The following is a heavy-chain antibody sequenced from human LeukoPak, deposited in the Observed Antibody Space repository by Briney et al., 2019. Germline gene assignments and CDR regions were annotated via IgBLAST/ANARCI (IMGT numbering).Heavy chain of an antibody. CDR2: IYHSGST. Sequence: SETLSLTCAVYGGSFSDFYGSWFCQPPGKGLEWIGSIYHSGSTHYNPSLKSRVTISVDTSKNQFSLMLSSVTAADMAVYYCARNRSMTITPGFDHWGQGTLVTVSS. CDR3: ARNRSMTITPGFDH. J-gene: IGHJ4*02. D-gene: IGHD4/OR15-4a*01. V-gene: IGHV4-34*01. CDR1: GGSFSDFY.